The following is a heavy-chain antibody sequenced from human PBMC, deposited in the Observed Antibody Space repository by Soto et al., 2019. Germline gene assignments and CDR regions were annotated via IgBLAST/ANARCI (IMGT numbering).Heavy chain of an antibody. D-gene: IGHD3-22*01. CDR3: AVCYDSSGYLYYFDY. V-gene: IGHV3-23*01. CDR1: GFTFSSYA. CDR2: ISGSGDST. J-gene: IGHJ4*02. Sequence: GGSLRLSCAASGFTFSSYAMNWVRQAPGKGLEWVSVISGSGDSTYYADSVKGRFTISRDNSKNTLYLQMNSLRAEDTAVYYCAVCYDSSGYLYYFDYWGQGTLVTVSS.